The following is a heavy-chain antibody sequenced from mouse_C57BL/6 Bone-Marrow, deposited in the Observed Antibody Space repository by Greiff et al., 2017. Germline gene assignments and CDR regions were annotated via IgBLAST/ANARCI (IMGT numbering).Heavy chain of an antibody. CDR2: INSYGGST. Sequence: EVHLVESGGGLVQPGESLQLSCESNEYEFPSHDMSWVRKTPEKRLELVAAINSYGGSTYSPDTMERRFIISRANAKNTLFLQMTSMRSEYTAMYYCARQDYDYDDGAYYFDYWGQGTTLTVSS. CDR1: EYEFPSHD. V-gene: IGHV5-2*01. D-gene: IGHD2-4*01. J-gene: IGHJ2*01. CDR3: ARQDYDYDDGAYYFDY.